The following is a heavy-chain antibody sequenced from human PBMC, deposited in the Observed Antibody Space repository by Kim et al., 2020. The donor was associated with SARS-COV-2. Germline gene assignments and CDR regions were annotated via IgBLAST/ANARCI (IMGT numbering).Heavy chain of an antibody. J-gene: IGHJ5*02. CDR3: ARGPNVVAAGWFDP. CDR2: INHSGST. V-gene: IGHV4-34*01. D-gene: IGHD2-15*01. Sequence: SETLSLTCAVYGGSFSGYYWSWIRQPPGKGLEWIGEINHSGSTNYNPSLKSRVTISVDTSKNQFSLKLSSVTAADTAVYYCARGPNVVAAGWFDPWGQGTLVTVSS. CDR1: GGSFSGYY.